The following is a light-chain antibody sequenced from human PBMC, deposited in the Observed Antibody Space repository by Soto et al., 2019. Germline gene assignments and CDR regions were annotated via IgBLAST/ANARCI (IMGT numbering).Light chain of an antibody. CDR3: SSYTSSSTLVYV. CDR2: EVS. V-gene: IGLV2-14*01. Sequence: QSVLTXPASVSGSPGQSITISCTGTSSDVGGYNYVSWYQQHPGKAPKLMIYEVSNRPSGVSNRFSGSKSGNTASLTISGLQAEDEADYYCSSYTSSSTLVYVFGTGTKVTVL. CDR1: SSDVGGYNY. J-gene: IGLJ1*01.